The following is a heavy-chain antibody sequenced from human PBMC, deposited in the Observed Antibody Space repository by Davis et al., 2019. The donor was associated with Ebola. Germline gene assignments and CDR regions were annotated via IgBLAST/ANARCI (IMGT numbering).Heavy chain of an antibody. CDR2: INHSGST. CDR1: GGSFSGYY. CDR3: ARGAGYSSSSVYYYYGMDV. Sequence: PGGSLRLSCAVYGGSFSGYYWSWIRQPPGKGLEWIGEINHSGSTNYNPSLKSRVTISVDTSKNQFSLKLSSVTAADTAVYYCARGAGYSSSSVYYYYGMDVWGQGTTVTVSS. J-gene: IGHJ6*02. D-gene: IGHD6-6*01. V-gene: IGHV4-34*01.